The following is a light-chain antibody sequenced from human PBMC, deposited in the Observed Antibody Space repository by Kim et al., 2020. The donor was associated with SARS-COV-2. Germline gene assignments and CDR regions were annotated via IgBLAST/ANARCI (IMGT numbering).Light chain of an antibody. Sequence: LSPGERATPSCRASQSVSSIYLAWYQQKPGQAPRLLIYGASSRATGIPDKFSGSGSGTDFTLTISRLEPEDFAVYYCQQYGSSPQTFGQGTKLEI. CDR1: QSVSSIY. V-gene: IGKV3-20*01. J-gene: IGKJ2*01. CDR3: QQYGSSPQT. CDR2: GAS.